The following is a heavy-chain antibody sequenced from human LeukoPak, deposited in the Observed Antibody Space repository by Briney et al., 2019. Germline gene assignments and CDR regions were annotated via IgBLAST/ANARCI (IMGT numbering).Heavy chain of an antibody. D-gene: IGHD5-12*01. Sequence: SETLSLTCTVSGGSLNNYYWTWIRQPPGRGLEWIGHIYYSGSTYYNPSLKSRVTISVDTSKNQFTLKLSSVTAADTAVYYCVRQAWLLDYWGPGTLVTVAS. CDR2: IYYSGST. J-gene: IGHJ4*02. CDR3: VRQAWLLDY. CDR1: GGSLNNYY. V-gene: IGHV4-59*08.